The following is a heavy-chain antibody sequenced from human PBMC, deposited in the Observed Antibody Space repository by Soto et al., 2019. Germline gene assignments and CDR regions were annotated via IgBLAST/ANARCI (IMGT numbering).Heavy chain of an antibody. V-gene: IGHV3-30-3*01. Sequence: QVQLVESGGGVVQPGRSLRLSCAASGFTFSSYAMHWVRQAPGKGLEWVAVISYDGSNKYYADSVKGRFTISRDNSKNTLELQMNRLRAEDTAVYYCARGWELLKGLFDPWGQGTLVTVSP. CDR3: ARGWELLKGLFDP. CDR1: GFTFSSYA. J-gene: IGHJ5*02. CDR2: ISYDGSNK. D-gene: IGHD1-26*01.